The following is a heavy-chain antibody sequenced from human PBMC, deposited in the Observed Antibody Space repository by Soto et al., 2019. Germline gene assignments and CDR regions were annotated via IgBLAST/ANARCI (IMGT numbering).Heavy chain of an antibody. CDR2: ISAYNGDT. V-gene: IGHV1-18*01. D-gene: IGHD6-6*01. CDR1: GYTFTNYG. J-gene: IGHJ6*03. CDR3: ARVRQLVGYFYYYMDV. Sequence: QVQLLQSGAEVKKPGASVKVSCKASGYTFTNYGITWVRQAPGQGLEWMGWISAYNGDTHYTQRLQGRVTMTTDTSTRTAYMELRVLRSDDTAVYYWARVRQLVGYFYYYMDVWGKGTTVTVSS.